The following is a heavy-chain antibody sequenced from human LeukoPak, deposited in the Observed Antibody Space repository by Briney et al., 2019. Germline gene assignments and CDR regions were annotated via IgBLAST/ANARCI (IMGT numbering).Heavy chain of an antibody. J-gene: IGHJ1*01. CDR3: AKNYDILTGYSH. D-gene: IGHD3-9*01. CDR1: GGSISSSNW. Sequence: SETLSLTCAVSGGSISSSNWWSWVRQPPGKGLEWIGEIYHSGSTNYNPSLKSRVTISVDKSKNQFTLKLSSVTAADTAVYYCAKNYDILTGYSHWGQGTLVTVSS. V-gene: IGHV4-4*02. CDR2: IYHSGST.